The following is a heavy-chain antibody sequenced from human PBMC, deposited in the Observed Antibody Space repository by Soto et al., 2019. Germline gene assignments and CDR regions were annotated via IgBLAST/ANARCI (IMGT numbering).Heavy chain of an antibody. D-gene: IGHD3-22*01. CDR2: IIPMFGKA. J-gene: IGHJ4*02. V-gene: IGHV1-69*13. Sequence: SVKVSCKASGCTFSRYAISWVRQAPGQGREWMGGIIPMFGKANYAQKFQGRVTITADESTSTGYMELRSLISEDTAVYYCARDGTIYDSSGYYYVYWGQGTRVTVSS. CDR1: GCTFSRYA. CDR3: ARDGTIYDSSGYYYVY.